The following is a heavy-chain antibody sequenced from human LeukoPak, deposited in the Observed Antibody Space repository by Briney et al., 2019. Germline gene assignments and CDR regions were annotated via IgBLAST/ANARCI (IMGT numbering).Heavy chain of an antibody. CDR3: ARGGYADYTLDY. V-gene: IGHV4-39*07. J-gene: IGHJ4*02. D-gene: IGHD4-17*01. CDR1: GGSISSSSYY. CDR2: IYYSGST. Sequence: SETLSLTCTVSGGSISSSSYYWGWIRQPPGKGLEWIGSIYYSGSTSYTPSLKSRVNISVDTSKTRLSLKLSSGAAADTAVYYCARGGYADYTLDYWGQGTLVSVSS.